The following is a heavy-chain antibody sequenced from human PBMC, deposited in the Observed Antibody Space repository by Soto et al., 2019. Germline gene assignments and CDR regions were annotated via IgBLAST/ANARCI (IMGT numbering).Heavy chain of an antibody. Sequence: EVQLVESGGGLIQPGGSLRLCCAASGFTVSSNYMSWVRQAPGKGLEWVSVIYSGGSTYYADSVKGRFTISRDNSKNTLYLHMNSLRAEDTAVYYCARATRMIRSYGMDVWGQGTTVTVSS. CDR1: GFTVSSNY. CDR3: ARATRMIRSYGMDV. V-gene: IGHV3-53*01. J-gene: IGHJ6*02. CDR2: IYSGGST. D-gene: IGHD3-22*01.